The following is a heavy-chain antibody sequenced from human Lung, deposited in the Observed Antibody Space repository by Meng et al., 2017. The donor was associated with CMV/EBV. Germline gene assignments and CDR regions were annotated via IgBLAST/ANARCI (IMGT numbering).Heavy chain of an antibody. CDR3: ARASGRDYGHWLDV. Sequence: CAVYGGSFSGYYWNWIRQPPGQGLEWIGEINHSGSTNYNPSLKSRVTISTDTSMNQFSLKLTSVTAADTAVYYCARASGRDYGHWLDVWGQGTLVTVSS. CDR1: GGSFSGYY. J-gene: IGHJ5*02. V-gene: IGHV4-34*01. D-gene: IGHD1-26*01. CDR2: INHSGST.